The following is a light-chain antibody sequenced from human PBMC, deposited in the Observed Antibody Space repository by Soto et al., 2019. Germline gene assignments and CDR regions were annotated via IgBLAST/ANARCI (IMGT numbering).Light chain of an antibody. CDR1: SSDVGNYDY. V-gene: IGLV2-14*03. CDR2: AVS. CDR3: TSYTPSCTYV. Sequence: QSALTQPASVSGSPGQSITISCTGTSSDVGNYDYVSWYQQYPGKAPKLMIYAVSRRPSGVSNRFSGSKSGNTASLTISGLQAEDEADYYCTSYTPSCTYVFGTGTKLTVL. J-gene: IGLJ1*01.